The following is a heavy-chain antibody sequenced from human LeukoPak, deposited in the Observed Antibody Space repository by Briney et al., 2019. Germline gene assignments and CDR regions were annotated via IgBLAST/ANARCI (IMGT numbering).Heavy chain of an antibody. CDR2: ISSSGSTI. CDR3: ARAQHDYGDHYYYYYMDV. Sequence: PGGSLRLSCAASGFTFSSYEMNWVRQAPGKGLEWVSYISSSGSTIYYADSVKGRFTTSRDNAKNSLYLQMNSLRAEDTAVYYCARAQHDYGDHYYYYYMDVWGKGTTVTISS. V-gene: IGHV3-48*03. CDR1: GFTFSSYE. D-gene: IGHD4-17*01. J-gene: IGHJ6*03.